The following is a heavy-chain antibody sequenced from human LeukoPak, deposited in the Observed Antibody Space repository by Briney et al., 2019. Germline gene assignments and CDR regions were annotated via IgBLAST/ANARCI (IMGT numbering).Heavy chain of an antibody. D-gene: IGHD1-26*01. CDR3: ARLKGESSLFDY. Sequence: PGRSLRLSCAASGFTFSNYGMHWVRQAPGKGLEWVAVIWYDGSNMYYADSVRGRFTISRDNSRNTLYLQMNSLGAEDTAVYYCARLKGESSLFDYWGQGILVTVSS. J-gene: IGHJ4*02. CDR2: IWYDGSNM. V-gene: IGHV3-33*01. CDR1: GFTFSNYG.